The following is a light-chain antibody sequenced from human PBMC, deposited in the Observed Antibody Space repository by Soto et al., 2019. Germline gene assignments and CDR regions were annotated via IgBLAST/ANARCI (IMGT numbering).Light chain of an antibody. CDR3: LQHNSYPLT. CDR2: AAS. V-gene: IGKV1-17*01. Sequence: DIPMTQSPSSLSASVGDRVTITCRASQGIRHDLGWYQQKPGKAPKHLIYAASSLQSGVPSRFSGSGSGTEFTLTISSLQPEDFATYYCLQHNSYPLTFGQGTRREI. CDR1: QGIRHD. J-gene: IGKJ5*01.